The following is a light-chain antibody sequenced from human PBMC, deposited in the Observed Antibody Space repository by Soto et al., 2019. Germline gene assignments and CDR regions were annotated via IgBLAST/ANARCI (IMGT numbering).Light chain of an antibody. CDR3: QQYNNWPAIT. Sequence: EVVLTQSPATLSVSPGDRATLSCRASQNVYSNLAWYQQKPGQAPRLVISGASTRATGIPARFSGSGSGTEFALTISSLQSEDFAVYYCQQYNNWPAITFGQGTRLEI. V-gene: IGKV3-15*01. J-gene: IGKJ5*01. CDR1: QNVYSN. CDR2: GAS.